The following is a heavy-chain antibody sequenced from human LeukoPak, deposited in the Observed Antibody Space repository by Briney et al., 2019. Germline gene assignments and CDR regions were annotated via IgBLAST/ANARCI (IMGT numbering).Heavy chain of an antibody. CDR3: NRVNFVAASGFFDY. D-gene: IGHD2-15*01. CDR2: IRSKAYGGTT. Sequence: GGSLRLSCTASGFTFGDYAMSWVRQAPGKGLEWVSFIRSKAYGGTTEYSASVKCRFTISRDDSKSIAYLKMNRMKAEDTVVYYCNRVNFVAASGFFDYWGQGTLVTVSS. J-gene: IGHJ4*02. CDR1: GFTFGDYA. V-gene: IGHV3-49*04.